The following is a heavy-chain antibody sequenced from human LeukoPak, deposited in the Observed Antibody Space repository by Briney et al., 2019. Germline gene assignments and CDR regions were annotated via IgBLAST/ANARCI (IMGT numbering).Heavy chain of an antibody. D-gene: IGHD3-3*01. V-gene: IGHV1-46*01. CDR1: GYTFTTYY. Sequence: GASLKASCKASGYTFTTYYIHWMRQTPGQGFEWMGVSYPDADTTDHGPRFRDRFVMTANTATSTVYMELRSLTSKDTGVYYCVREFVGGTFDYWGQGALITVSA. CDR3: VREFVGGTFDY. CDR2: SYPDADTT. J-gene: IGHJ4*02.